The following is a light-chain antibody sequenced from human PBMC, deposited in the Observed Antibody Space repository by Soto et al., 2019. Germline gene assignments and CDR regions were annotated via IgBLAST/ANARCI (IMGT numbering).Light chain of an antibody. CDR3: SSYAGSLYV. Sequence: QSALTQPPSASGSPGQSVTISCTGTSSDVGGYNYVSWYQQHPGKAPKLMIYEVSKRPSVVPDRFSGSKSGNTASLTVSGLQAEDEADYYCSSYAGSLYVFGTGTKLTVL. J-gene: IGLJ1*01. CDR1: SSDVGGYNY. CDR2: EVS. V-gene: IGLV2-8*01.